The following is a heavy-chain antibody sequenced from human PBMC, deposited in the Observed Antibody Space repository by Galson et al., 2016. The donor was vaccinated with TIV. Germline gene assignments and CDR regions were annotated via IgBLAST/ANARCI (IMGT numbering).Heavy chain of an antibody. V-gene: IGHV4-39*07. D-gene: IGHD3-22*01. Sequence: WIGIVSDNGNAYYNPSLKSRVTISVDTSKNQFSLKLTSVTAADTAVYYCARERTPPGPDNDTWFDPWGHGILVTVSS. CDR3: ARERTPPGPDNDTWFDP. CDR2: VSDNGNA. J-gene: IGHJ5*02.